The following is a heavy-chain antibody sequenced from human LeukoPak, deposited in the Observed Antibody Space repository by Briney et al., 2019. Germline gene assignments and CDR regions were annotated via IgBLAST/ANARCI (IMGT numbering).Heavy chain of an antibody. J-gene: IGHJ4*02. Sequence: GGSLRLSCAASGFTSSDYSMNWVRQAQGKGPESVSSLTSRSSYMYYGDSVKGRFTISRDNAKNSLYLQMNSLRAEDTAVYYCTRDPIAAAASGGDNWGQGTLVTVSS. CDR2: LTSRSSYM. CDR3: TRDPIAAAASGGDN. D-gene: IGHD6-13*01. CDR1: GFTSSDYS. V-gene: IGHV3-21*01.